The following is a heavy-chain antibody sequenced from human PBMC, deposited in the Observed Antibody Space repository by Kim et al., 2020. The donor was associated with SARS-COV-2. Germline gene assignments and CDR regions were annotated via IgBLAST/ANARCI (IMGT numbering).Heavy chain of an antibody. CDR3: AREGNYCSSTSCYVCFDY. J-gene: IGHJ4*02. Sequence: KGRFTISRDNSKNTLYLQMNSLRAEDTAVYYCAREGNYCSSTSCYVCFDYWGQGTLVTVSS. V-gene: IGHV3-30*01. D-gene: IGHD2-2*01.